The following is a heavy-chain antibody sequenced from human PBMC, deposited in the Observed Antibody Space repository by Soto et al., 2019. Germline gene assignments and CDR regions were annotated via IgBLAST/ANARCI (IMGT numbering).Heavy chain of an antibody. D-gene: IGHD7-27*01. CDR1: GYTLARHTAA. V-gene: IGHV6-1*01. CDR3: ARDLFDWGNYYFDY. CDR2: TYYRSKWYN. J-gene: IGHJ4*02. Sequence: SQTPSLNCAISGYTLARHTAAWNCIRQSPSRGIEWLRRTYYRSKWYNVYAESVKRRITINPDTCKNKFSRELNTVTLEDTAVDYCARDLFDWGNYYFDYWGQGTLVTVSS.